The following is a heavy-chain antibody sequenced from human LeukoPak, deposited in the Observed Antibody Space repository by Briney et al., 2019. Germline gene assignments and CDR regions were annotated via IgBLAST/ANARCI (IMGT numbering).Heavy chain of an antibody. Sequence: TGGSLRLSCAAPGFTFSSYDMHWVRQAPGKGLEWVAFIRYAGSTKYYADSVKGRFTISRDNSKDTMYLQMNSLRAEDTAVYYCAREGRGYKVAKFDYWGQGTLVTVSS. V-gene: IGHV3-30*02. J-gene: IGHJ4*02. CDR3: AREGRGYKVAKFDY. CDR1: GFTFSSYD. CDR2: IRYAGSTK. D-gene: IGHD3-22*01.